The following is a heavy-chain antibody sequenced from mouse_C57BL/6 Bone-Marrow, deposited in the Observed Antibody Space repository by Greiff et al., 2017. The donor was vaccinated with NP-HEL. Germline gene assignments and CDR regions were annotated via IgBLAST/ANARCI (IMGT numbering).Heavy chain of an antibody. V-gene: IGHV14-4*01. J-gene: IGHJ3*01. CDR1: GFNIKDDY. Sequence: VQLQQSGAELVRPGASVKLSCTASGFNIKDDYMHWVKQRPEQGLEWIGWIDPENGDTEYASKFQGKATITSDTSSNTAYLQLSSLTSEDTAVYYCTTLIPRFTYWGQGTLVTVSA. CDR2: IDPENGDT. CDR3: TTLIPRFTY.